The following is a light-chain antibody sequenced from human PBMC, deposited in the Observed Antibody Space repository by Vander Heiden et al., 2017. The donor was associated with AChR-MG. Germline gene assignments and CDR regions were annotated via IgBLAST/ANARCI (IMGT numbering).Light chain of an antibody. CDR1: SGDIGRYHY. CDR3: ASYAETNTVV. Sequence: QYALTQPPSASGSPGQSVTISRTGTSGDIGRYHYVSWYQQQPGKAPKLWRSEVNKRPSGVPDRVAGSKSGNTASLTVSGLQAHDESKYDCASYAETNTVVFGGGTKLTV. CDR2: EVN. J-gene: IGLJ2*01. V-gene: IGLV2-8*01.